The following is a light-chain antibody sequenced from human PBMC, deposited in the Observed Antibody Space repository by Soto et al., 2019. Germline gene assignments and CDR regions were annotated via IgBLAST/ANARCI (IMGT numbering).Light chain of an antibody. V-gene: IGKV3-15*01. CDR3: QQYNTWPPKT. CDR1: QSVSSN. CDR2: GAS. Sequence: IVMTQSPATRSVSPGERATLSCRASQSVSSNLAWYQQKPGQAPRLLIYGASTRATGIPARFSGSGSGTEFTLTISSLQSEDFAVYYCQQYNTWPPKTFGQGTKV. J-gene: IGKJ1*01.